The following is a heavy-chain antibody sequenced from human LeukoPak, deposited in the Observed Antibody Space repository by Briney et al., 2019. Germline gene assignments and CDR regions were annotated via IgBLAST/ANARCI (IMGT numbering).Heavy chain of an antibody. CDR2: ISSSGTTI. V-gene: IGHV3-11*01. CDR1: GLTFSDYY. CDR3: ARWDSSGCLDY. J-gene: IGHJ4*02. D-gene: IGHD3-22*01. Sequence: PGGSLRLSCAASGLTFSDYYMSWIRQAPGKGLEWVSYISSSGTTIYYADSVKGRFTISRDNAKNSLYLQMNGLRAEDTAVYFCARWDSSGCLDYWGQGTLVTVSS.